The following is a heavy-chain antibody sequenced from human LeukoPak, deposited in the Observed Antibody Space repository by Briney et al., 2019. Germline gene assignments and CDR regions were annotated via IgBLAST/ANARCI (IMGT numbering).Heavy chain of an antibody. CDR1: GFTFSNAW. CDR2: IKSKTDGGTT. Sequence: PGGSLRLSCAASGFTFSNAWMSWVRQAPGKGLEWVGRIKSKTDGGTTDYAAPVKGRFTISRDDSKNMLYLQMNSLKTEDTAVYYCTTDEEGLLWFGEPDYWGQGTLVTVSS. V-gene: IGHV3-15*01. J-gene: IGHJ4*02. D-gene: IGHD3-10*01. CDR3: TTDEEGLLWFGEPDY.